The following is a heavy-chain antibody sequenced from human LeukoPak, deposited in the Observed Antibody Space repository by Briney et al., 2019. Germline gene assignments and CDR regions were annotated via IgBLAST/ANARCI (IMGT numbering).Heavy chain of an antibody. D-gene: IGHD6-13*01. Sequence: ASVKVSCKASGGTFSSYAISWVRQAPGQGLEWMGGIIPIFGTANYAQKFQGRVTITADKSTSTAYMELSSLRSDDTAVYYCARAYSSSWMHEIDYWGQGTLVTVSS. CDR3: ARAYSSSWMHEIDY. V-gene: IGHV1-69*06. CDR1: GGTFSSYA. CDR2: IIPIFGTA. J-gene: IGHJ4*02.